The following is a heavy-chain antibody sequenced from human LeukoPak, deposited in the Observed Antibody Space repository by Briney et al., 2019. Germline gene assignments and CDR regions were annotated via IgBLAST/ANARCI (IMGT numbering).Heavy chain of an antibody. CDR2: IYHSGST. V-gene: IGHV4-39*07. CDR3: ARLVRYFDWSCDY. Sequence: SETLSLTCTVSGGSIGSSSYYWGWIRQPPGKGLEWIGSIYHSGSTYYNPSLKSRVTISVDTSKNQFSLKLSSVTAADTAVYYCARLVRYFDWSCDYWGQGTLVTVSS. J-gene: IGHJ4*02. CDR1: GGSIGSSSYY. D-gene: IGHD3-9*01.